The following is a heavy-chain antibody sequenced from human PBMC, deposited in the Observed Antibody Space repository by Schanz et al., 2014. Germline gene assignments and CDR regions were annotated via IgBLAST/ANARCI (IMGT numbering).Heavy chain of an antibody. D-gene: IGHD2-2*01. CDR2: ISSSSGTI. CDR1: GFTFSNYG. CDR3: ARDLSSLIQGDV. J-gene: IGHJ6*04. Sequence: VQLVESGGDLVKPGGSLRLSCEASGFTFSNYGMNWVRQAPEKGLEWVSYISSSSGTIYYADSVKGRFTISRDNAKNLLYLQMNGLRAEDTAVYFCARDLSSLIQGDVWGKGTTGTVSS. V-gene: IGHV3-48*01.